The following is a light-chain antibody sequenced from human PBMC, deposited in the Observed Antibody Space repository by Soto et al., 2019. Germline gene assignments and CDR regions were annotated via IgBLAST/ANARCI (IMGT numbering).Light chain of an antibody. CDR3: QQYDNLHPIT. J-gene: IGKJ5*01. CDR1: KSISRY. V-gene: IGKV1-33*01. CDR2: AAS. Sequence: DIQRTQSPSSLSVSVEGRATIPSRESKSISRYLNSYQQKSGKAPNLLVYAASSLQSGVPSRFSGSGSGTDFTFTISSLQHEDIATYYCQQYDNLHPITFGQGTRLEIK.